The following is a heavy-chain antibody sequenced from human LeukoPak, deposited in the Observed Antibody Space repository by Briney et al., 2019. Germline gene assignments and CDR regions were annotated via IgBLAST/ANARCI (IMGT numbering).Heavy chain of an antibody. CDR3: ARRYSEWLAWFGY. V-gene: IGHV4-4*02. CDR1: GGSISSSNW. CDR2: IYHSGST. J-gene: IGHJ4*02. Sequence: NPSETLSLTCAVAGGSISSSNWWSWVRLPTGKGLEWIGDIYHSGSTNYNPPLKSRVTISVDKSKNQFSLKLSSVTAADTAVYYCARRYSEWLAWFGYWGQGTLVTVSS. D-gene: IGHD6-19*01.